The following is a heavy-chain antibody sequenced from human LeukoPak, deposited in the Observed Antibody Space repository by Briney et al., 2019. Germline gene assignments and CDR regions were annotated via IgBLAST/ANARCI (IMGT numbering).Heavy chain of an antibody. CDR2: ISGSGGST. CDR1: GFTFSSYA. D-gene: IGHD6-19*01. V-gene: IGHV3-23*01. CDR3: AKGRGSGWYGVGDY. Sequence: GGSLRLSCAASGFTFSSYAMSWVRQAPGEGLEWVSVISGSGGSTYYADSVKGRFTISRDNSKNTLYLQMNSLRAEDTAVYYYAKGRGSGWYGVGDYCGQGTMVTLSS. J-gene: IGHJ4*02.